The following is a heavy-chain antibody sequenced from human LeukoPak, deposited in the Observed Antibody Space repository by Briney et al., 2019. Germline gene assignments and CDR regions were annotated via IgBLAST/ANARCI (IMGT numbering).Heavy chain of an antibody. V-gene: IGHV3-23*01. CDR3: AKTKVPSYYGSGSYVDY. CDR1: GLTFSSYA. Sequence: HPGGPLRLSCAASGLTFSSYAMTWVRQAPGKGLEWVSAISGSTGSTYYADSVKGRFTISRDNSKNTLYLQMNSLRAEDTGIYYCAKTKVPSYYGSGSYVDYWGQGTLVTVSS. J-gene: IGHJ4*02. CDR2: ISGSTGST. D-gene: IGHD3-10*01.